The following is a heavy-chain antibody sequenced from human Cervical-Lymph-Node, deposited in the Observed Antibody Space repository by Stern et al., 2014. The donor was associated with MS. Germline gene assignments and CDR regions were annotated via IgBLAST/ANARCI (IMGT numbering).Heavy chain of an antibody. V-gene: IGHV4-59*01. CDR2: IYSRGST. Sequence: QVQLQESGPGLVKPSETLSLTCTVSGGSITNYSWSWIRQPPGKGREWIGYIYSRGSTNYNPSLKSRVTIAVDTSKNQFSLKLSSVTAADTAVYYCARDKGMFSLWGQGTLVTVSS. D-gene: IGHD3-10*02. CDR3: ARDKGMFSL. CDR1: GGSITNYS. J-gene: IGHJ4*01.